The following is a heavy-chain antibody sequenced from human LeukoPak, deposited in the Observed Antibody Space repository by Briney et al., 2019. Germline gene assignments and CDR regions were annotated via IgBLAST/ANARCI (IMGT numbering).Heavy chain of an antibody. CDR1: GYSFTSYW. J-gene: IGHJ4*02. CDR3: ARRRGTGTTATEIDY. CDR2: IYPGDSDT. D-gene: IGHD1-1*01. Sequence: GESLKISCKGSGYSFTSYWISWVRQMPGKGLEWMGIIYPGDSDTRYSPSFQGQVTISADKSISTAYLQWSSLKASDTAMYYCARRRGTGTTATEIDYWGQGTLVTVSS. V-gene: IGHV5-51*01.